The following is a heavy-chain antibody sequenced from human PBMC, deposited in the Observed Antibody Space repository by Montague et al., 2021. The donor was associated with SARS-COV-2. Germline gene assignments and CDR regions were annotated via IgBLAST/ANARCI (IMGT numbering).Heavy chain of an antibody. CDR2: IYHNGST. Sequence: SETLSLTCTVSGGSISSYYWTWIRQPPRKGLESIGYIYHNGSTKYNPSLKSRVTISVDTSKNQFSLKLSSVSVADTAVYYCARGGGNSADYYNYTIDVWGQGTPVTVSS. CDR3: ARGGGNSADYYNYTIDV. D-gene: IGHD4-23*01. CDR1: GGSISSYY. J-gene: IGHJ6*02. V-gene: IGHV4-59*01.